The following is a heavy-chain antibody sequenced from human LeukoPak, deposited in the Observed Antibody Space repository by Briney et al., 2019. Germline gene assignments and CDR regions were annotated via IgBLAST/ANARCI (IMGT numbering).Heavy chain of an antibody. Sequence: KASETLSLTCTVSGGAISSYCWSWIRQPAGKGLEWIVRIYISGSTNYNPSLKSRVTMSVDTSKNQFSLQLSSVPAADTAVYYCARVRADYYGSGSHYTVWFDPWGQGTLVTVSS. CDR1: GGAISSYC. D-gene: IGHD3-10*01. CDR2: IYISGST. J-gene: IGHJ5*02. CDR3: ARVRADYYGSGSHYTVWFDP. V-gene: IGHV4-4*07.